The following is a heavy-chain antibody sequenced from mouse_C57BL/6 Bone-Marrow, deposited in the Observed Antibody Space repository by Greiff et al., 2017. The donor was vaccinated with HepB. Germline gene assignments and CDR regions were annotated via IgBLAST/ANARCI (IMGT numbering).Heavy chain of an antibody. CDR1: GYSITSDY. CDR3: EGGGCGHYCYIFGVFAY. J-gene: IGHJ3*01. D-gene: IGHD1-1*01. V-gene: IGHV3-8*01. Sequence: EVQLQESGPGLAKPSQSLSLTCSVTGYSITSDYWNWIRKFPGNKLEYMGYISNSGSTYYNPSLKSRNSITRDTSKNQYYLQLKSVTTEDTATYYCEGGGCGHYCYIFGVFAYWGQGTLVTVSA. CDR2: ISNSGST.